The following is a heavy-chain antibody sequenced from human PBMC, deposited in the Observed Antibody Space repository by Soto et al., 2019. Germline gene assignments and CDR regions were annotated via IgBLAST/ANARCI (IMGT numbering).Heavy chain of an antibody. CDR2: INHSGST. Sequence: QVQLQQWGAGLLKPSETLSLTCAVYGGSFSGYYWSWIRQPPGKGLEWIGEINHSGSTNYNPSLKSRVTRSVDTSKNQLPLKLRSVTAADTAVYYCAREYYYGAGSYYNGFDYWGQGTLVTVSS. D-gene: IGHD3-10*01. CDR3: AREYYYGAGSYYNGFDY. CDR1: GGSFSGYY. V-gene: IGHV4-34*01. J-gene: IGHJ4*02.